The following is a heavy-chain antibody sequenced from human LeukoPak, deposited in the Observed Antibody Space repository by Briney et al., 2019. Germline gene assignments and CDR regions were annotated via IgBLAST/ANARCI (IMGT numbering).Heavy chain of an antibody. Sequence: GGPLRLSCAASGFTVSSNYMSWVRQAPGKGLEWVSAISGSGGSTYYADSVKGRFTISRDNSKNTLYLQMNSLRAEDTAVYYCAKEENYDFWSGYPHYWGQGTLVTVSS. D-gene: IGHD3-3*01. CDR2: ISGSGGST. CDR1: GFTVSSNY. CDR3: AKEENYDFWSGYPHY. J-gene: IGHJ4*02. V-gene: IGHV3-23*01.